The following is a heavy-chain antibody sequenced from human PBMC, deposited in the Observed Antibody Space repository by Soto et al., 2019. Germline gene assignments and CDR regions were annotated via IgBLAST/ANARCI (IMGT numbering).Heavy chain of an antibody. V-gene: IGHV4-39*01. CDR2: IYYSGST. CDR1: GGSISSSSYY. Sequence: SETLSLTCTVSGGSISSSSYYWGCIRQPPRKGLEWIGSIYYSGSTYYNPSLKSRVTISVDTSKNQFSLKLSSVTAADTAVYYCARSTNWNYNWFDPWGQGTLVTVSS. J-gene: IGHJ5*02. D-gene: IGHD1-7*01. CDR3: ARSTNWNYNWFDP.